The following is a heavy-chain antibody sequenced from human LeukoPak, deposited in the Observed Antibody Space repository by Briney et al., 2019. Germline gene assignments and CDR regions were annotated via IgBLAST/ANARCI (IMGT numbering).Heavy chain of an antibody. D-gene: IGHD2-15*01. V-gene: IGHV4-59*01. Sequence: SETLTLTCSVSVGSISSYYWSWIRQSPEKALEWIGYIYYSGSTNYNPSLKSRVTISVDTSKNQFSLKLSSVTAADTAVYYCARAPSAARVAFDIWGQGTMVTVSS. J-gene: IGHJ3*02. CDR3: ARAPSAARVAFDI. CDR2: IYYSGST. CDR1: VGSISSYY.